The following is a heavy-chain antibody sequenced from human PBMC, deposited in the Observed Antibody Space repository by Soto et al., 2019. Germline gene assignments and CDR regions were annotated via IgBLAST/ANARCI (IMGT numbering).Heavy chain of an antibody. J-gene: IGHJ3*02. D-gene: IGHD3-22*01. V-gene: IGHV1-69*13. Sequence: SVKVSCKASGGTFSSYAISWVRQAPGQGLEWMGGIIPIFGTANYAQKFQGRVTITADESTSTAYMELSSLRSEDTAVYYCARSYYDSSGFLVVDAFDIWGQGTMVTVSS. CDR3: ARSYYDSSGFLVVDAFDI. CDR2: IIPIFGTA. CDR1: GGTFSSYA.